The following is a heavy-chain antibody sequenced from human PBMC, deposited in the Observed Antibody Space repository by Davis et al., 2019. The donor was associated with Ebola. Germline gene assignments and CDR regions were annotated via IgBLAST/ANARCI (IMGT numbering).Heavy chain of an antibody. V-gene: IGHV3-7*01. CDR3: ARGLWGLDY. Sequence: PGGSLRLSCVVSGISFDNSWMTWVRQAPGKGLEWVANMHGDGSLKNYVDSVKGRFTISRDKSKNTLYLQMNSLRVEDTAVYYCARGLWGLDYWGQGTLVTVSS. CDR1: GISFDNSW. CDR2: MHGDGSLK. D-gene: IGHD3-16*01. J-gene: IGHJ4*02.